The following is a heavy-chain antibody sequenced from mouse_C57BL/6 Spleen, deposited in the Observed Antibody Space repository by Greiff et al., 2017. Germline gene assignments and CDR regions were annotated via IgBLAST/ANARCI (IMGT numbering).Heavy chain of an antibody. CDR1: GFNIKDYY. V-gene: IGHV14-2*01. Sequence: VHVKQSGAELVKPGASVKLSCTASGFNIKDYYMHWVKQRTEHGLEWIGRIDPEDGETKYAPKFQGKATLTADTTSNTAYLQLSSLTSEDTAVYYYACHYYAMDYWGQGTSVTVSS. CDR3: ACHYYAMDY. CDR2: IDPEDGET. J-gene: IGHJ4*01.